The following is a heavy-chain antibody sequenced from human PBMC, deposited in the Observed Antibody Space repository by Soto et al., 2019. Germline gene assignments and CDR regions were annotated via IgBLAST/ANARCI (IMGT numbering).Heavy chain of an antibody. J-gene: IGHJ4*02. CDR2: INHSGST. CDR1: GGSFSGYY. CDR3: VNLLGYCGSGSCSRYY. Sequence: PSETLSLTCAVYGGSFSGYYWCWIRQPPGKGLEWIGEINHSGSTNYNPSLKSRVTISVDTSKNQFSLKLSSVTAADTAVYYCVNLLGYCGSGSCSRYYWGQGTLVTVSS. V-gene: IGHV4-34*01. D-gene: IGHD2-15*01.